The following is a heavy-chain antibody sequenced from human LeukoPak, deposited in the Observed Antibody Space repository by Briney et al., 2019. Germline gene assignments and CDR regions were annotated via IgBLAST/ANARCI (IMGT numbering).Heavy chain of an antibody. J-gene: IGHJ4*02. CDR3: ARFDSRTTTVDH. Sequence: GSLRLSCAASGFTVSSNYMSWVRQPPGKGLEWIGEINHSGSTNYNPSLKSRVTISVDTSKNQFSLKLSSVTAADTAVYYCARFDSRTTTVDHWGQGTLVTVSS. D-gene: IGHD3-22*01. CDR1: GFTVSSNY. V-gene: IGHV4-34*01. CDR2: INHSGST.